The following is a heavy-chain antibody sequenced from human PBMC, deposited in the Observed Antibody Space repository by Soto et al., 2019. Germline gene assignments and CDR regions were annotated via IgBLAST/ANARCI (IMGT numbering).Heavy chain of an antibody. CDR3: ARDIYDFCSGYFNWFGR. D-gene: IGHD3-3*01. V-gene: IGHV6-1*01. CDR2: TYYRSKWYN. J-gene: IGHJ5*02. CDR1: GDSVSSNSAA. Sequence: SQTLSLTCAISGDSVSSNSAARNWIRQSPSRGLEWLGRTYYRSKWYNDYAVSVKSRITINPDTSKNQFSLQLNSVTPEDTAVYYCARDIYDFCSGYFNWFGRWGQGTLVTVSS.